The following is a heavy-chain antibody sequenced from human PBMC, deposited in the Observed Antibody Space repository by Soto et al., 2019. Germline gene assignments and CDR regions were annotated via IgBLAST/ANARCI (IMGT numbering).Heavy chain of an antibody. CDR3: ARELNYGLCEY. Sequence: EVQLVESGGGLVQPGGSLRLSCAASGFTFSSYSMNWVRQAPGKGLEWVSYISSSSSTIYYADSVKGRFTISRDNAKNSLYLQMNSLRAEDTAVYYCARELNYGLCEYWGQGTLVTVSS. CDR1: GFTFSSYS. D-gene: IGHD4-17*01. V-gene: IGHV3-48*01. CDR2: ISSSSSTI. J-gene: IGHJ4*02.